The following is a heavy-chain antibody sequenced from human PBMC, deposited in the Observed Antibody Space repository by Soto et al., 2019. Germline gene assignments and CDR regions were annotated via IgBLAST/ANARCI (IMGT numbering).Heavy chain of an antibody. Sequence: ASVTVSCKASGYTFTSYGIIWVRQAPGQGLEWMGWISAYNGNTNYAQKLQGRVTMTTDTSTSTAYMELRSLRSDDTAVYYCARVGTEGSPYYYGMDVWGQGTTVTVSS. CDR2: ISAYNGNT. CDR1: GYTFTSYG. J-gene: IGHJ6*02. V-gene: IGHV1-18*01. CDR3: ARVGTEGSPYYYGMDV.